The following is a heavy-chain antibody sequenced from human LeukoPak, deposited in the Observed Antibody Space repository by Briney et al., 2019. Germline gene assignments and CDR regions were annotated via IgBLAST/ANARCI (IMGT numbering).Heavy chain of an antibody. D-gene: IGHD3-22*01. CDR1: GFTFSSYW. CDR2: INPDGSTT. V-gene: IGHV3-74*01. J-gene: IGHJ5*02. Sequence: GGSLRLSCAASGFTFSSYWMHWVRQAPGKGLEWVSRINPDGSTTTYADSVKGRFTISRDNAKNTVYVQMNSLRAEDTAVYYCARVLSGSWDWFDPWGQGTLVTVSS. CDR3: ARVLSGSWDWFDP.